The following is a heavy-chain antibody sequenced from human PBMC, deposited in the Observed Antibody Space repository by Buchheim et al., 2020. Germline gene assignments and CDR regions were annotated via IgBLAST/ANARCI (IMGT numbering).Heavy chain of an antibody. V-gene: IGHV3-15*01. CDR3: ATEPYVWGNYRYSTNDY. CDR2: MKSIADGGTT. CDR1: GFTFRNVW. D-gene: IGHD3-16*02. J-gene: IGHJ4*02. Sequence: VQLVESGGGLVKPGGSLRLSCAASGFTFRNVWMSWVRQTPGKGLEWVGRMKSIADGGTTDYAAPVKGRFTIFRVDFKNMLFLQMNSLRTEDTAVYYCATEPYVWGNYRYSTNDYWGQG.